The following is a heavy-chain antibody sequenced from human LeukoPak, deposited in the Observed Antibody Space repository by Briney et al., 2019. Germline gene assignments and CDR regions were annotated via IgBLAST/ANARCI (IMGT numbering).Heavy chain of an antibody. CDR1: GFTLRNYD. V-gene: IGHV3-13*01. Sequence: PGGSLRLSCTASGFTLRNYDMHWVRLTTEKGLEWVSGIGTEDDTFYPDSVKGRFTISRENAKNSFYLQMNSLRAGDTAVYYCARGRFVLVPSLERWYFDPWGRGTLVTVSS. CDR2: IGTEDDT. J-gene: IGHJ2*01. D-gene: IGHD2-8*02. CDR3: ARGRFVLVPSLERWYFDP.